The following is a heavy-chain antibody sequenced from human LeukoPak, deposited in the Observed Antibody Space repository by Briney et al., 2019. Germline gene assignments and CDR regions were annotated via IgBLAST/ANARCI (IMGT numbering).Heavy chain of an antibody. J-gene: IGHJ6*04. V-gene: IGHV1-18*01. CDR2: ISAYNGNT. D-gene: IGHD3-3*01. CDR1: GYTFTSYG. Sequence: ASVKVSCKASGYTFTSYGISWVRQAPGQGLEWMGWISAYNGNTNYAQKLQGRVTMTTDTSTSTAYMELRSLRSEDTAVYYCARVTYDFWSGPPRMDVWGKGTTVTVSS. CDR3: ARVTYDFWSGPPRMDV.